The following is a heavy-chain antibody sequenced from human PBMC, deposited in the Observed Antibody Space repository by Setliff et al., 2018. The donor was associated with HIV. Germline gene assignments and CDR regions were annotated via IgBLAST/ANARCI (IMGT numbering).Heavy chain of an antibody. J-gene: IGHJ4*02. Sequence: PGESLKISCAASGFTFSGAEIHWVRQVSGKGLEWVGRIRSKADKYATDYGASAKGRFIISRDDSKKTAYLQMNSLRAEDTAVYYCAREPIVVVVALDYWGQGTLVTVSS. CDR3: AREPIVVVVALDY. V-gene: IGHV3-73*01. D-gene: IGHD2-15*01. CDR1: GFTFSGAE. CDR2: IRSKADKYAT.